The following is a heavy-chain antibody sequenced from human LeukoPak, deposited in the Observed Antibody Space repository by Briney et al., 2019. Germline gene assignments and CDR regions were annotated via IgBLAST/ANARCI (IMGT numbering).Heavy chain of an antibody. D-gene: IGHD2-8*01. Sequence: SQTLSLTCTVSGGSISSGGYYWSWIRQHPGKGLEWIGYIYYSGSTYYNPSLKSRVTISVDTSKNQFSLKLSSVTAADTAVYYCARDADIVPGAFDIWGQGTMVTVSS. CDR3: ARDADIVPGAFDI. V-gene: IGHV4-31*03. CDR1: GGSISSGGYY. CDR2: IYYSGST. J-gene: IGHJ3*02.